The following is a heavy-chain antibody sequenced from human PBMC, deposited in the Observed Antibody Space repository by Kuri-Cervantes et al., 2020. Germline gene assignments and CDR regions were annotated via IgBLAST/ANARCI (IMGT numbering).Heavy chain of an antibody. D-gene: IGHD2-2*01. CDR1: GGSFSGYY. V-gene: IGHV4-34*01. CDR2: INHSGST. CDR3: ARGSADIVVVPAAHWIDY. J-gene: IGHJ4*02. Sequence: SETLSLTCAVYGGSFSGYYWSWIRQPPGKGLEWIGEINHSGSTNYNPSLKSRVTISVDTSKNQFSPKLSSVTAGDTAVYYCARGSADIVVVPAAHWIDYWGQGTLGTVSS.